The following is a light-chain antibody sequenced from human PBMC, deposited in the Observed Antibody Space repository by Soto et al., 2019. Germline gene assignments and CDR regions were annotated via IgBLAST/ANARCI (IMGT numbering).Light chain of an antibody. CDR1: QSVSSR. Sequence: EIVMTQSPATLSVSPGERVTLSCRASQSVSSRLAWYHQKPGQSPRLLIYGASTRATGIPARFSGSGSGTEFTLTISSLQSEDFAVYYCQQYNNWPQTFGQGTRLEIK. CDR2: GAS. V-gene: IGKV3-15*01. J-gene: IGKJ5*01. CDR3: QQYNNWPQT.